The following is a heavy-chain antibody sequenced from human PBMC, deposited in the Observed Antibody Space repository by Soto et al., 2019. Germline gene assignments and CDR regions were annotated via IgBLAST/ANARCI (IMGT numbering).Heavy chain of an antibody. CDR3: ARAAGGYCSSTSCYSHWFDP. D-gene: IGHD2-2*02. J-gene: IGHJ5*02. V-gene: IGHV3-30-3*01. CDR1: GFTFSSYA. CDR2: ISYDGSNK. Sequence: VGSLRLSCAASGFTFSSYATHWVRQAPGKGLEWVAVISYDGSNKYYADSVKGRFTISRDNSKNTLYLQMNSLRAEDTAVYYCARAAGGYCSSTSCYSHWFDPWGQGTLVTVSS.